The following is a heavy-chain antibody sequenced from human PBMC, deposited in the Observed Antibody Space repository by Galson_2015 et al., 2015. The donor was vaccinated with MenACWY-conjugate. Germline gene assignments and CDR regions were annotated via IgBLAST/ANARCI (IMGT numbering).Heavy chain of an antibody. J-gene: IGHJ4*02. D-gene: IGHD6-19*01. V-gene: IGHV4-34*01. CDR2: INHSGST. CDR3: AVASGWYYFDY. CDR1: GGSFSGYY. Sequence: SETLSLTCAVYGGSFSGYYWSWIRQPPGKGLEWIGEINHSGSTNYNPSLKSRVTISVDTSKNQFSLKLSSVTVADTAVYYCAVASGWYYFDYWGQGTLVTVSS.